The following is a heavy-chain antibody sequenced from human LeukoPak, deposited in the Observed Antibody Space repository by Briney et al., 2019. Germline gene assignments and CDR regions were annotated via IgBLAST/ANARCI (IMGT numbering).Heavy chain of an antibody. J-gene: IGHJ4*02. V-gene: IGHV1-69*04. CDR2: IIPILGIA. Sequence: GSSVKVSCKASGGTFSSYAISWVRQAPGQGLEWMGRIIPILGIANYAQKFQGRVTITADKSTSTAYMEPSSLRSEDTAVYYCASQEDYGDLTFDYWGQGTLVTVSS. CDR3: ASQEDYGDLTFDY. D-gene: IGHD4-17*01. CDR1: GGTFSSYA.